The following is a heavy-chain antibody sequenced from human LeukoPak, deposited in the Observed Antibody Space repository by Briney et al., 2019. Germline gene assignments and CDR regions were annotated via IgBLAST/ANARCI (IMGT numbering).Heavy chain of an antibody. D-gene: IGHD5-24*01. CDR2: IYSGGST. Sequence: GGSLRLSCAASGFTVSSNYMSGVRQAPGKGLEWVSVIYSGGSTYYADSVKGRFTISRDNSENTLYLQMNSLRAEDTAVYYCARTGWLQLDYYGMDVWGQGTTVTVSS. CDR1: GFTVSSNY. V-gene: IGHV3-53*01. CDR3: ARTGWLQLDYYGMDV. J-gene: IGHJ6*02.